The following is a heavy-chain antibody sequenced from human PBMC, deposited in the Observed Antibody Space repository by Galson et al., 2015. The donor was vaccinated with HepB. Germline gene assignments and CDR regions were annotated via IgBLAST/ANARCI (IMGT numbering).Heavy chain of an antibody. Sequence: SCKASGYTFTSYYMHWVRQAPGQGLEWMGIINPSGGSTSYAQKFQGRVTMTRDTSTSTVYMELSSLRSEDTAVYYCARDLGGITIFGVVIIDYYYYGMDVWGQGTTVTVSS. J-gene: IGHJ6*02. CDR1: GYTFTSYY. V-gene: IGHV1-46*01. D-gene: IGHD3-3*01. CDR2: INPSGGST. CDR3: ARDLGGITIFGVVIIDYYYYGMDV.